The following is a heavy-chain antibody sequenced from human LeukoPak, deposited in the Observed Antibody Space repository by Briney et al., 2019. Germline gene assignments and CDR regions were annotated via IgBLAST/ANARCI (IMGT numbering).Heavy chain of an antibody. J-gene: IGHJ4*02. Sequence: SETLSFTCTVSGGSISSGSYYWSWIRQPAGKGLEWIGRIYTSGSTNYNPSLKSRVTISVDTSKNQFSLKLSSVTAADTAVYYCARQAQWLVSTWGQGTLVTVSS. D-gene: IGHD3-22*01. CDR1: GGSISSGSYY. V-gene: IGHV4-61*02. CDR3: ARQAQWLVST. CDR2: IYTSGST.